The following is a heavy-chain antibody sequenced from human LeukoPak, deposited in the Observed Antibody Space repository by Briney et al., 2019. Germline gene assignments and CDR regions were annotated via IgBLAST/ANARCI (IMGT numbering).Heavy chain of an antibody. CDR2: IYHSGST. CDR3: ARGAALTGRSNWFDP. V-gene: IGHV4-30-2*01. D-gene: IGHD1-20*01. J-gene: IGHJ5*02. Sequence: SETLSLTCTVSGGSISSGGYYWSWIRQPPGKGLEWIGYIYHSGSTYYNPSLKSRVTISVDRSKNQFSLKLSSVTAADTAVYYCARGAALTGRSNWFDPWGQGTLVTVSS. CDR1: GGSISSGGYY.